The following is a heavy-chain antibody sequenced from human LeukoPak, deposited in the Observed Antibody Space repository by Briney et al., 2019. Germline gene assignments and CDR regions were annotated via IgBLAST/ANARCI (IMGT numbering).Heavy chain of an antibody. CDR3: ARAPDDYDFWSGPFDY. Sequence: ASVKVSCKASGYTFTNYSISWVRQGPRQGLEWMGWISAYSGNTNYAQNLQGRVTMTTDEPTSTAYMELRSLRSDCTAVYYWARAPDDYDFWSGPFDYWGRGTLVTVSS. CDR2: ISAYSGNT. D-gene: IGHD3-3*01. CDR1: GYTFTNYS. J-gene: IGHJ4*02. V-gene: IGHV1-18*01.